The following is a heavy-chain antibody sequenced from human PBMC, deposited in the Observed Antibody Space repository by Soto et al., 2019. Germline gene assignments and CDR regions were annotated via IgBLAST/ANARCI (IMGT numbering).Heavy chain of an antibody. Sequence: GGSLRLSCAASGFTFSSYGMHWVRQAPGKGLEWVAVISYDGSNKYYADSVKGRFTISRDNSKNTLYLQMNSLRAEDTAVYYCAKGIPIVVVVAATLASPFGHWGQGTLVTVSS. D-gene: IGHD2-15*01. CDR3: AKGIPIVVVVAATLASPFGH. V-gene: IGHV3-30*18. CDR1: GFTFSSYG. CDR2: ISYDGSNK. J-gene: IGHJ1*01.